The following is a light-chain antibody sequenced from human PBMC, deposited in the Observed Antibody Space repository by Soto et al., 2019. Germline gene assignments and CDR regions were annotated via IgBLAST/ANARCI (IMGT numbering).Light chain of an antibody. Sequence: DLQMTQSPSSLSASVGDRVTITCRASQYISSYLNWYQQKPGKAPKVLIYAASTLQSGVPSRFSGGETGTEFTLTISNLQPEDFATYYCQQSYSNVALTFGGGTKVEIK. CDR3: QQSYSNVALT. CDR2: AAS. J-gene: IGKJ4*01. CDR1: QYISSY. V-gene: IGKV1-39*01.